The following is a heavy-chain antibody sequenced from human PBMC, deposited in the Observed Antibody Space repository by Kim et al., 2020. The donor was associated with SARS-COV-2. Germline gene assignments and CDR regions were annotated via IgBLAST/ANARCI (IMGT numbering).Heavy chain of an antibody. J-gene: IGHJ4*02. CDR3: ARGLLTRYTYYYDSSLDY. CDR1: GGSFSGYY. Sequence: SETLSLTCAVYGGSFSGYYWSWIRQPPGKGREWIGEINHSGSTNYNPSLKSRVTISVDTSKNQFPLKLSSVTAADTAVYYCARGLLTRYTYYYDSSLDYWGQGTLVTVSS. CDR2: INHSGST. D-gene: IGHD3-22*01. V-gene: IGHV4-34*01.